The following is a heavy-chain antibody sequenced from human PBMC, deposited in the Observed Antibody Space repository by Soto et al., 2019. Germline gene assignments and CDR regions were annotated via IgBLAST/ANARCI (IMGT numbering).Heavy chain of an antibody. CDR2: VYYSGTN. CDR1: GGSVSNKTYY. CDR3: ARTTAVPNTLRSRYFFDY. J-gene: IGHJ4*02. D-gene: IGHD4-17*01. Sequence: NPSETLSLTCSVSGGSVSNKTYYWSWIRQPPGKRLEWIGYVYYSGTNNYSPSLKSRVTISLDLSKNQFSLRLSSVTTADTALYYCARTTAVPNTLRSRYFFDYWGQGTLVTVSS. V-gene: IGHV4-61*01.